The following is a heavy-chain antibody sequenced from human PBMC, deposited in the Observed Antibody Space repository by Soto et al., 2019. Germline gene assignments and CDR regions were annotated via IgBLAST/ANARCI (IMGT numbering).Heavy chain of an antibody. J-gene: IGHJ5*02. Sequence: GGSLRLSCAASGFTFSSYIMNWVRQAPGKGLEWVSSISSSSSYIYYADSVKGRFTISRDNAKNSLYLQMNSLRAEDTAVYYCAREPEYSYGYGIWFDPWGQGTLVTVSS. CDR2: ISSSSSYI. CDR1: GFTFSSYI. D-gene: IGHD5-18*01. V-gene: IGHV3-21*01. CDR3: AREPEYSYGYGIWFDP.